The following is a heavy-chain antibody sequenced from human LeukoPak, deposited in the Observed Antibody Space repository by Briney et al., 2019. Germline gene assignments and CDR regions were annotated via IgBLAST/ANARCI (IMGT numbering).Heavy chain of an antibody. J-gene: IGHJ4*02. D-gene: IGHD1-26*01. CDR1: GGPIRSYY. CDR2: IYYSGST. CDR3: ARHKTGGTYPLDY. Sequence: PSETLSLTCSVSGGPIRSYYWSWLRQPPGKGLEWIGHIYYSGSTTYSPSLKSRVTISLDASKNQFSLKLSSVTAADTAVYYCARHKTGGTYPLDYWGQGTLVTVSS. V-gene: IGHV4-59*08.